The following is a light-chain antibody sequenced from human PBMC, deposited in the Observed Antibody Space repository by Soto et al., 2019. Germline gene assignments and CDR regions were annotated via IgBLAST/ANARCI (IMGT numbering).Light chain of an antibody. J-gene: IGLJ2*01. CDR2: DDN. Sequence: NFMLTQPHSVSESPGKTVTISCTGSSGSIASNYVQWYQQRPGSAPTDVIYDDNQRPSGVPDRFSGSIDRSSNPASLSIPGLKTEDEADSYCQSFESIFAGGTKVTVL. CDR3: QSFESI. CDR1: SGSIASNY. V-gene: IGLV6-57*02.